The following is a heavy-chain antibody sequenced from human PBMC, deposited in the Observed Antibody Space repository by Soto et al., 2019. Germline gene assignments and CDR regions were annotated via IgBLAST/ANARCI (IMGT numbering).Heavy chain of an antibody. CDR1: CGSINSGGSY. CDR3: ARVERGITIFGVVIPPFDY. V-gene: IGHV4-31*03. CDR2: IYYSGST. J-gene: IGHJ4*02. Sequence: SDTLSLTCTVACGSINSGGSYWRLIRQHPGKGLEWIGYIYYSGSTYYNPSLKSRVTISVDTSKNQFSLKLTSVTAADTAVYYCARVERGITIFGVVIPPFDYWGQGTLVTVS. D-gene: IGHD3-3*01.